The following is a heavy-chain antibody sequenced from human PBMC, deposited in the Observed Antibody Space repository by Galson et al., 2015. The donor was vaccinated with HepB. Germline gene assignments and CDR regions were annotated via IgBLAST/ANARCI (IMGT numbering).Heavy chain of an antibody. CDR2: INPSGGST. J-gene: IGHJ6*02. V-gene: IGHV1-46*01. Sequence: SVKVSCKAAGYTFTSYYMHWVRQAAGQGLEWMGIINPSGGSTSYAQKFQGRVTMTRGTSTSTVYMELSSLRSEDTAVYYCARDRLSITIFGVVSSYYYGMDVWGQGTTVTVSS. CDR3: ARDRLSITIFGVVSSYYYGMDV. D-gene: IGHD3-3*01. CDR1: GYTFTSYY.